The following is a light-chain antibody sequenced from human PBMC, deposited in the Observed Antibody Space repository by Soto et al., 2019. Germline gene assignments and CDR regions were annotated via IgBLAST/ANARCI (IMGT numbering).Light chain of an antibody. Sequence: QAVVTQSPSASGTPGQRVSISCSGSTSNIGSQTVNWYQRLPGTAPKLLIYIDNQRPSGVPDRFSGSKSGTSASLAISGLQSEDEADYFCASWDDSLNGPVFGGGTKVTVL. J-gene: IGLJ2*01. CDR3: ASWDDSLNGPV. V-gene: IGLV1-44*01. CDR1: TSNIGSQT. CDR2: IDN.